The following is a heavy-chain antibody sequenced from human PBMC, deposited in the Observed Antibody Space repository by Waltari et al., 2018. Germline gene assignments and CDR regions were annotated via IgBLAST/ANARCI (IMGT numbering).Heavy chain of an antibody. Sequence: EEKLLESGGGLVQRGGSMRLYWAAYGFTFSSYAMSWVRQRPGKWLEWVSAISGTGASTYYADSVKGRFTISRDNSKNTLYLQMNSLRAEDTAVYYCAKGDIVVVPAATDYWGQGTLVTVSS. D-gene: IGHD2-2*01. CDR2: ISGTGAST. CDR1: GFTFSSYA. J-gene: IGHJ4*02. CDR3: AKGDIVVVPAATDY. V-gene: IGHV3-23*01.